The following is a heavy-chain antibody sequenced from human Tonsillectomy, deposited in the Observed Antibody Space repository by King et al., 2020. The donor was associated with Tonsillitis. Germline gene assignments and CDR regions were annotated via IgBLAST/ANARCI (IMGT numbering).Heavy chain of an antibody. CDR3: ARDALSFMIVLSDSYYYMDV. Sequence: QLVQSGAEVKKPGASVKVSCKASGYTFTSYGIIWLRQAPGQGLEWMGWISGYNGNTNYAQKFQGRVTMTTDTSTSTAYMELRSLRSDDTAVYFCARDALSFMIVLSDSYYYMDVWGKGTTVTVSS. V-gene: IGHV1-18*01. CDR2: ISGYNGNT. CDR1: GYTFTSYG. D-gene: IGHD3-22*01. J-gene: IGHJ6*03.